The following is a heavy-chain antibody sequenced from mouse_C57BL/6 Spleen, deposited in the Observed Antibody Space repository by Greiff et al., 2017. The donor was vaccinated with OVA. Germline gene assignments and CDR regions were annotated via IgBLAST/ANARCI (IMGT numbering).Heavy chain of an antibody. CDR1: GYTFTSYW. CDR2: IDPSDSYT. V-gene: IGHV1-50*01. CDR3: ARRDSSGSYYFDY. D-gene: IGHD3-2*02. Sequence: VQLQQSGAELVKPGASVKLSCKASGYTFTSYWMQWVKQRPGQGLEWIGEIDPSDSYTNYNQKFKGKATLTVDTSSSTAYMQLSSLTSEDSAVYYCARRDSSGSYYFDYWGQGTTLTVSS. J-gene: IGHJ2*01.